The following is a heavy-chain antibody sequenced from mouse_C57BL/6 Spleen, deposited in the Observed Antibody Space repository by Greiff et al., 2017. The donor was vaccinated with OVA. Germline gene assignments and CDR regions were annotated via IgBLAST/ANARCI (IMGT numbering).Heavy chain of an antibody. J-gene: IGHJ2*01. D-gene: IGHD3-1*01. CDR3: ASRGRGGYFDY. V-gene: IGHV1-69*01. CDR1: GYTFTSYW. Sequence: VQLQQPGAELVMPGASVKLSCKASGYTFTSYWMHWVKQRPGQGLEWIGEIDPSDSYTNYNQKFKGKSTLTVDKSSSTAYMQLSSLTSEDSAVYYCASRGRGGYFDYWGQGTTLTVSS. CDR2: IDPSDSYT.